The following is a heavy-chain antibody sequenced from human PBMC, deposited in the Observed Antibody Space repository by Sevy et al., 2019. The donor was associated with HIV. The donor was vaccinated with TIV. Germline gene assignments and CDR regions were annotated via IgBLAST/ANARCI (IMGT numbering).Heavy chain of an antibody. CDR3: AGGDTTMITDLDY. Sequence: GGSVRLSCAASGLTLTTTGMSWVRQAPGKGLEWAAGVTSDGTTYYADSVRDRFTVSRDNSKNTLYLQLNSLRADDTAGFYCAGGDTTMITDLDYWGQGTLVTVSS. J-gene: IGHJ4*02. CDR2: VTSDGTT. D-gene: IGHD3-16*01. CDR1: GLTLTTTG. V-gene: IGHV3-23*01.